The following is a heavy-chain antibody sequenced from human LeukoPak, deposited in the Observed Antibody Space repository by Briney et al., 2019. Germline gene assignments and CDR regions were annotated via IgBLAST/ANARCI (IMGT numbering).Heavy chain of an antibody. CDR2: IWYDGSNT. J-gene: IGHJ4*02. CDR1: GFTFSSYG. Sequence: PGRSLRLSCAASGFTFSSYGMHWVRQAPGKGLEWVAVIWYDGSNTYYADSVKGRFTISRDNSKNTLYLQMNSLRAEDTAVYYCARDLSFDYWGQGTLVTVSS. V-gene: IGHV3-33*01. CDR3: ARDLSFDY.